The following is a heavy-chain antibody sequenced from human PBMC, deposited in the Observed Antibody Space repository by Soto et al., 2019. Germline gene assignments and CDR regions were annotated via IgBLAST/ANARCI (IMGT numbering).Heavy chain of an antibody. CDR2: IIPILGIA. J-gene: IGHJ4*02. D-gene: IGHD2-2*01. Sequence: SVKVSCKASGGTFSSYTISWVRQAPGQGLEWMGRIIPILGIANYAQKFQGRVTITADKSTSTAYMELSSLRSEDTAVYYCARAYCSSTSCYAGRDYFDYWGQGTLVTVSS. V-gene: IGHV1-69*02. CDR1: GGTFSSYT. CDR3: ARAYCSSTSCYAGRDYFDY.